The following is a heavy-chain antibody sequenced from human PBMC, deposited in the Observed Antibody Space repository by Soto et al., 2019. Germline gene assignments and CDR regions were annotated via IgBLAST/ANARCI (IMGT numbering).Heavy chain of an antibody. J-gene: IGHJ4*02. CDR1: GYTFTSYY. CDR2: INPSGGST. CDR3: ARAQWNYYDSSGYYFRY. V-gene: IGHV1-46*03. D-gene: IGHD3-22*01. Sequence: QVQLVQSGAEVKKPGASVKVSCKASGYTFTSYYMHWVRQAPGQGLEWMGIINPSGGSTSYAQKFQGRVTMTRDTSTSTVYMELSSLRSEDTAVYYCARAQWNYYDSSGYYFRYWGQGTLVTVSS.